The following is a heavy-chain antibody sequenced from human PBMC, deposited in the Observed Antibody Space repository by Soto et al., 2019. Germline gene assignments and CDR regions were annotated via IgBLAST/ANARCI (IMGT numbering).Heavy chain of an antibody. CDR1: GFSFSSYA. J-gene: IGHJ6*02. CDR3: ARDMSGGTYNYYYGMDV. CDR2: ISGSGSPT. D-gene: IGHD1-26*01. V-gene: IGHV3-23*01. Sequence: EVQLLESGGGLGQPGGSLRLSCAASGFSFSSYAMTWVRQAPGRGLEWVSAISGSGSPTYYADSVKGRFTISRDNSKNXXYLKMNSLRADDTAVSYCARDMSGGTYNYYYGMDVWGQGTTVTVSS.